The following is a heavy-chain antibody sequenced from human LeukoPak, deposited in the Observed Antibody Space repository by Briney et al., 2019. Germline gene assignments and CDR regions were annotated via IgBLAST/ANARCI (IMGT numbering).Heavy chain of an antibody. CDR2: INPNSGGT. V-gene: IGHV1-2*02. CDR3: ARVLSDCTNGVCYGRGALGTFDY. CDR1: GYTFTGYY. D-gene: IGHD2-8*01. Sequence: GASVKVSCKASGYTFTGYYMHWVRQAPGQGLEWMGWINPNSGGTNYAQKFQGRVTMTRDTSTSTVYMELSSLRSEDTAVYYCARVLSDCTNGVCYGRGALGTFDYWGQGTLVTVSS. J-gene: IGHJ4*02.